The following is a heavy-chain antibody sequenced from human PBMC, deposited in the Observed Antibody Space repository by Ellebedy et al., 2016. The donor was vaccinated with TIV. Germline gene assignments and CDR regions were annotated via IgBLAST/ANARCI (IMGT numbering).Heavy chain of an antibody. Sequence: GGSLRLSCGTSGFTFSNYWMTWVRQAPGKGLEWVANIKQDGSEKYYVDSVKGRFSFSRDNTKNSLYLQMNSLTDEDTAVYYCARDQWLGRAYYFDSWGQGTLVTVSS. CDR1: GFTFSNYW. D-gene: IGHD6-19*01. CDR2: IKQDGSEK. V-gene: IGHV3-7*01. CDR3: ARDQWLGRAYYFDS. J-gene: IGHJ4*02.